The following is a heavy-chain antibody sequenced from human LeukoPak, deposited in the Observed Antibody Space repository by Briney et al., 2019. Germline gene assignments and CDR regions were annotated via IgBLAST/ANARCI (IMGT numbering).Heavy chain of an antibody. CDR3: ARESTYGLAIDY. J-gene: IGHJ4*02. CDR2: IYHSGST. V-gene: IGHV4-30-2*01. CDR1: GGSISSGGYS. D-gene: IGHD4-17*01. Sequence: TSETLSLTCAVSGGSISSGGYSWSWIRQPPGKGLEWIGYIYHSGSTYYNPSLKSRVTISVDRSKNQFSLKLSSVTAADTAVHYCARESTYGLAIDYWGQGTLVTVSS.